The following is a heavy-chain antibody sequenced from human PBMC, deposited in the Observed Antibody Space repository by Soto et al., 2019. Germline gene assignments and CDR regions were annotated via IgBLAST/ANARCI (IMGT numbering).Heavy chain of an antibody. J-gene: IGHJ4*02. V-gene: IGHV4-31*03. CDR1: GGSISSGGYY. CDR2: IYYSGST. D-gene: IGHD6-13*01. CDR3: ARASIAAAGTSICDY. Sequence: PSETLSLTCTVSGGSISSGGYYWSWIRQHPGKGLEWIGYIYYSGSTYYNPSLKSRVTISVDTSKNQFSLKLSFVTAADTAVYYCARASIAAAGTSICDYWGQGTLVTVSS.